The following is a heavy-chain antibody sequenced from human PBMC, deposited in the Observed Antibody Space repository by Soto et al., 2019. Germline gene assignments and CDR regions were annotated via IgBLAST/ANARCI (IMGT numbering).Heavy chain of an antibody. CDR3: ARAGKYSYGEGNDY. CDR1: GFTFIDYY. V-gene: IGHV3-11*06. D-gene: IGHD5-18*01. J-gene: IGHJ4*02. CDR2: ISTSGSYI. Sequence: QVQLVESGGGLVKPGESLRLSCTASGFTFIDYYMTWIRQAPGKGLEWVSYISTSGSYIVYSDSVKGRFPFSRDNAKNSLYLDMRSLRDEDTATYYCARAGKYSYGEGNDYWGQGILVAVSS.